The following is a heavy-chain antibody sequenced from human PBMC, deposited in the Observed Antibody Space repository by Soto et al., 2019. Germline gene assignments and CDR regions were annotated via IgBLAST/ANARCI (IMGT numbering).Heavy chain of an antibody. V-gene: IGHV3-74*01. CDR1: GFTFSTHW. D-gene: IGHD2-2*01. CDR2: ISGDGSQT. Sequence: GGSLRLSCAASGFTFSTHWMHWVRQVPEKGLVWVSRISGDGSQTTYADSVRGRLTISRDNAKNTLYLQMNNLRVEDTAVYYCAGNSPQHSTVAGDYWGQGTLVTVSS. CDR3: AGNSPQHSTVAGDY. J-gene: IGHJ4*02.